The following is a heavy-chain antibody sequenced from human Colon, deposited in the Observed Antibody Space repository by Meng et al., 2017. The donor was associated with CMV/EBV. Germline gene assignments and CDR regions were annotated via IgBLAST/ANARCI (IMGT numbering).Heavy chain of an antibody. CDR1: GYTFATYD. J-gene: IGHJ4*02. CDR3: ARSLYSGTYLLAY. D-gene: IGHD1-26*01. V-gene: IGHV1-18*01. Sequence: ASVKVSCKASGYTFATYDITWVRQAPGQGLEWMGKITTYSGNTNLPQTFQGRVTMTTDTSTSTAYMELKSLRSDDTAVYYCARSLYSGTYLLAYWGQGALVTVSS. CDR2: ITTYSGNT.